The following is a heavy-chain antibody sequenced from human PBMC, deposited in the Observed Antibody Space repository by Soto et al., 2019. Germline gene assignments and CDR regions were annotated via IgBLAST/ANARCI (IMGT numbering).Heavy chain of an antibody. V-gene: IGHV3-13*01. CDR3: ARGRLISLYYFDY. CDR1: GFTFSNYD. Sequence: EVQLVESGGGLVQPGGSLRLSCVASGFTFSNYDMHWVRQVTGKGLEWVSTIGTAGDTYYPGSVKGRFTISRENAKNSLYLQMNSLRAEDTAVYYCARGRLISLYYFDYWGQGTLVTVSS. CDR2: IGTAGDT. D-gene: IGHD2-15*01. J-gene: IGHJ4*02.